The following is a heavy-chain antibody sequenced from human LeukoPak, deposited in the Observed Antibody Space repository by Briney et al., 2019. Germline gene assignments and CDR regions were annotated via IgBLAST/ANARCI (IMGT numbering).Heavy chain of an antibody. Sequence: ASVKVSCKASGGTFSSYAISWVRQAPGQGLEWMGGIIPIFGTANYAQKFQGRVTITADESTSTAYIELRSLRSEDTAVYYCARVQMVRGVVSRSWFDPWGQGTLVTVSS. CDR2: IIPIFGTA. D-gene: IGHD3-10*01. V-gene: IGHV1-69*13. CDR1: GGTFSSYA. CDR3: ARVQMVRGVVSRSWFDP. J-gene: IGHJ5*02.